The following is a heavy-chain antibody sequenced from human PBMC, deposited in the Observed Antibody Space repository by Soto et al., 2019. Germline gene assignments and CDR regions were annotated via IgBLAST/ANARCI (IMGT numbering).Heavy chain of an antibody. CDR1: GFIFSSYA. CDR3: AKELAGYSSGWYFDY. V-gene: IGHV3-23*01. Sequence: PGGSLRLSCAASGFIFSSYAMSWVRQAPGKGLEWVSAISGSGGSTYFADSVKGRFTISRDNSKNTLYLQMNSLRAEDTAVYYCAKELAGYSSGWYFDYWGQGTLVTVSS. CDR2: ISGSGGST. D-gene: IGHD6-19*01. J-gene: IGHJ4*02.